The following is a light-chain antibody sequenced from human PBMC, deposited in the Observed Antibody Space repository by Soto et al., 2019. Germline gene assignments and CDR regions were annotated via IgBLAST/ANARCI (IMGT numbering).Light chain of an antibody. CDR2: LNSDGSH. CDR1: SGHSSYA. J-gene: IGLJ1*01. V-gene: IGLV4-69*01. CDR3: QTWGTGIRV. Sequence: QPVLTQSPSASASLGASVELTCTLSSGHSSYAIAWHQQQPEKGPRYLMKLNSDGSHSKGDGIPDRFSGSSSGAERYLTISSLQSEDEADYYCQTWGTGIRVFGTGTKLTVL.